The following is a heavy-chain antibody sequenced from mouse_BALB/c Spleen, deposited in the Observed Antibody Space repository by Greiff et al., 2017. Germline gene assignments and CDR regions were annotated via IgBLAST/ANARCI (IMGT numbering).Heavy chain of an antibody. CDR2: ISYSGST. CDR1: GYSITSDYA. Sequence: EVQLVESGPGLVKPSQSLSLTCTVTGYSITSDYAWNWIRQFPGNKLEWMGYISYSGSTSYNPSLKSRISITRDTSKNQFFLQLNSVTTEDTATYYCARSRSYGDPTEDAMDYWGQGTSVTVSS. D-gene: IGHD2-13*01. CDR3: ARSRSYGDPTEDAMDY. V-gene: IGHV3-2*02. J-gene: IGHJ4*01.